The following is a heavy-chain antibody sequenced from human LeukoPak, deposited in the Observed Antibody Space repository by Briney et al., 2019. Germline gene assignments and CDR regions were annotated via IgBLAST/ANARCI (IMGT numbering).Heavy chain of an antibody. Sequence: PSETLSLTCAVSGGPFSGYYWSWIRQPPGKGLEWIEEINHSGSTNYNPSLKSRVTISVDTSKNQFSLKLSSVTAADTAVYYCARRANTRNWFDPWGQGTLVTVSS. CDR1: GGPFSGYY. CDR2: INHSGST. D-gene: IGHD3-16*01. V-gene: IGHV4-34*01. CDR3: ARRANTRNWFDP. J-gene: IGHJ5*02.